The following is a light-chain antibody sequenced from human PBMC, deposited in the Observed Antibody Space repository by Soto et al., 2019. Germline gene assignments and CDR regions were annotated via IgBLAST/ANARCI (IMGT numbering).Light chain of an antibody. V-gene: IGKV3-20*01. Sequence: IVLTQSPDTLSLSPGERATLSCRASQSVSTNSLAWYQQRPGQAPRPLIYGASSRATGTPDRFSGSGSGTDFTLIINRLEPEDVAIYYCQQYGGSPRITFGQGTRLEIK. CDR3: QQYGGSPRIT. J-gene: IGKJ5*01. CDR1: QSVSTNS. CDR2: GAS.